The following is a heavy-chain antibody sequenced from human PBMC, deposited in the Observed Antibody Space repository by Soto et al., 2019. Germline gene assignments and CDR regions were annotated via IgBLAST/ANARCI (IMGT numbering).Heavy chain of an antibody. V-gene: IGHV2-5*02. D-gene: IGHD3-10*01. Sequence: ITLKESGPTLVKPTQTLTLTCTFSGFSLNTGGVGVGWVRQPRGKAMEWLALIYWDDDERYRPSLSSRLNSTKDTINNQVVLTMTNMDPEDTATYYCVRNWRYYGGDYYYGMDAWGQGTTVTVSS. J-gene: IGHJ6*02. CDR2: IYWDDDE. CDR1: GFSLNTGGVG. CDR3: VRNWRYYGGDYYYGMDA.